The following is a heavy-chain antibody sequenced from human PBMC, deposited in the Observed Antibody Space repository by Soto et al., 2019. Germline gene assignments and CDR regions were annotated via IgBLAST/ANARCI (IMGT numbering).Heavy chain of an antibody. CDR1: GGSFSGYY. J-gene: IGHJ4*02. D-gene: IGHD3-3*01. Sequence: SETLSLTCAVYGGSFSGYYWSWIRQPPGKGLEWIGEINHSGSTNYNPSLKSRVTISVDTSKNQFSLKLSSVTAADTAVFYCARGGRYDFWSGTGPLDYWGQGTLVTVSS. CDR3: ARGGRYDFWSGTGPLDY. CDR2: INHSGST. V-gene: IGHV4-34*01.